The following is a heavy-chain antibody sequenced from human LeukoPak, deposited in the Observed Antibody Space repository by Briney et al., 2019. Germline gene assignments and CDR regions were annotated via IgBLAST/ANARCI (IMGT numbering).Heavy chain of an antibody. V-gene: IGHV1-46*01. CDR2: INPSGGST. J-gene: IGHJ5*02. CDR3: ARDKSLHGDSNTAFEINWFDP. Sequence: ASVKASCKASGYTFTSYYMHWVRQAPGRGLEWMGIINPSGGSTSYAQKFQGRGTMPRDMSTSTVYMELSSLRSEDTAVYYCARDKSLHGDSNTAFEINWFDPWGQGTLVTVSS. CDR1: GYTFTSYY. D-gene: IGHD4-17*01.